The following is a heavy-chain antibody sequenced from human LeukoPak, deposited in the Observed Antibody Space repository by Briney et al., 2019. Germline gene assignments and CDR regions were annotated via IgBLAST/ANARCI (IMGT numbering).Heavy chain of an antibody. CDR2: IHHSGST. V-gene: IGHV4-4*02. Sequence: SGTLSLTCAVSGASISSNWWNWVRQPPGKGLEWIGEIHHSGSTYYNPSLKSRVTISVDTSKNQFSLKLSSVTAADTAVYYCARLPLSVTTHWGQGTLVTVSS. D-gene: IGHD4-11*01. CDR1: GASISSNW. J-gene: IGHJ4*02. CDR3: ARLPLSVTTH.